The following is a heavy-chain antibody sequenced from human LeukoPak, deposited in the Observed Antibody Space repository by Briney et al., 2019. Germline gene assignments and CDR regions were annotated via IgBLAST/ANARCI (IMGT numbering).Heavy chain of an antibody. CDR1: GYTFTSYD. CDR3: ARGPFEWELSRREWGFDP. Sequence: ASVTVSCKASGYTFTSYDINWVRQATGQGLEWMGWMNPNSGNTGYAQKFQGRVTMTRNTSISTAYMELSSLRSEDTAVYYCARGPFEWELSRREWGFDPWGQGTLVTVSS. CDR2: MNPNSGNT. J-gene: IGHJ5*02. D-gene: IGHD1-26*01. V-gene: IGHV1-8*01.